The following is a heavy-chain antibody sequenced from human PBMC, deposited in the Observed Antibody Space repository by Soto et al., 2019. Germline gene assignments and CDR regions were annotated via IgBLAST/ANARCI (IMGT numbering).Heavy chain of an antibody. CDR3: ARDKITGLFDY. J-gene: IGHJ4*02. CDR2: INHSGST. V-gene: IGHV4-34*01. D-gene: IGHD2-8*02. CDR1: GGSISSGGYS. Sequence: SETLSLTCAVSGGSISSGGYSWTWIRQPPGTGLEWIGEINHSGSTNYTPSLKSRVTISVDTSKNQFSLKLTSVTAADTAVYYRARDKITGLFDYWGQGTLVTVSS.